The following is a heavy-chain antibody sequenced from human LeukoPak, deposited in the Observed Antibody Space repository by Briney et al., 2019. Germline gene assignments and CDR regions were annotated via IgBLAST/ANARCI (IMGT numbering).Heavy chain of an antibody. CDR3: ARDHDNYVWGSPSSY. CDR2: INWNGGST. D-gene: IGHD3-16*01. V-gene: IGHV3-20*04. Sequence: GRSLRLSCAASGFTFDDYGMSWVRQAPGKGLEWVSGINWNGGSTGYADSVKGRFTISRDNAKNSLYLQMNSLRAEDTALYYCARDHDNYVWGSPSSYWAQGTLVTVSS. CDR1: GFTFDDYG. J-gene: IGHJ4*02.